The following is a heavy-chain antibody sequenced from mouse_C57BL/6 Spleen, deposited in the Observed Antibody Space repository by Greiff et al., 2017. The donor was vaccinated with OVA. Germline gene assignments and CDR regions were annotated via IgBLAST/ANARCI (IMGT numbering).Heavy chain of an antibody. D-gene: IGHD2-4*01. Sequence: QVQLQQSGAELAKPGASVKLSCKASGYTFTSYWMHWVKQRPGQGLEWIGYINPSSGYTKYNQKFKDKATLTADKSSSTAYMQLSSLTYEDSAVYYCARSPYDYDVDFDYWGQGTTLTVSS. V-gene: IGHV1-7*01. CDR1: GYTFTSYW. J-gene: IGHJ2*01. CDR3: ARSPYDYDVDFDY. CDR2: INPSSGYT.